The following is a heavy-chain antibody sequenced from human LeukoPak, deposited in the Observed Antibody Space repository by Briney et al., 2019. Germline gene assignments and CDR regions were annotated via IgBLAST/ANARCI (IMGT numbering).Heavy chain of an antibody. CDR3: AKAGYTSSWPLDY. J-gene: IGHJ4*02. D-gene: IGHD6-13*01. CDR2: ISASGATT. V-gene: IGHV3-23*01. Sequence: GGSLRLSCAASGFTFNNYAMTWVRQAPGKGLEWVSAISASGATTYYADSVKGRVTISKDNSKNTLHLQINSLRAEDTAVYYCAKAGYTSSWPLDYWGQGTLVTVSS. CDR1: GFTFNNYA.